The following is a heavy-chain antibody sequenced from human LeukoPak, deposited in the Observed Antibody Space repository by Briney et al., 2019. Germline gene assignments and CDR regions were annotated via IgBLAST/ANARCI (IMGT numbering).Heavy chain of an antibody. D-gene: IGHD3-22*01. CDR2: ISTYNGNI. CDR1: GYTFTGHG. V-gene: IGHV1-18*01. Sequence: GASVKVSCKASGYTFTGHGISWVRQAPGQGLEWMGWISTYNGNINYAQKFQDRVTMTIDTSTSTAYMELRSLRSDETAVYYCARDYGGISVNMIVVANIDYWGQGTLVTVSS. J-gene: IGHJ4*02. CDR3: ARDYGGISVNMIVVANIDY.